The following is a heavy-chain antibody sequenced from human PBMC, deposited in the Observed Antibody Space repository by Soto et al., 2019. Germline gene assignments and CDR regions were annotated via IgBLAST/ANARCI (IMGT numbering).Heavy chain of an antibody. CDR3: ETGNAWGDLLDY. J-gene: IGHJ4*02. V-gene: IGHV4-31*02. Sequence: SGTLSLTCTVSGGSISSGCYYWSWIPQHPGAGLEWIGYIYYSGSPYSNPSLKSRVTISLDTSKNQFSLRLSSVTAADTAVDYCETGNAWGDLLDYWGQGTLVTVSS. CDR1: GGSISSGCYY. D-gene: IGHD3-16*01. CDR2: IYYSGSP.